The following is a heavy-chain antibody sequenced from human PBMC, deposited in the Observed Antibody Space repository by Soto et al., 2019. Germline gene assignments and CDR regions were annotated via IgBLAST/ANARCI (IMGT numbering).Heavy chain of an antibody. V-gene: IGHV3-30*18. Sequence: PGGSLRLSCAASGFTFSSYGMHWVRQAPGKGLEWVAVISYDGSNKYYADSVKGRFTISRDNSKNTLYLQMNSLRAEDTAVYYCAKAKEYQLPFQRYFDYWGQGTLVTVSS. CDR2: ISYDGSNK. CDR3: AKAKEYQLPFQRYFDY. D-gene: IGHD2-2*01. CDR1: GFTFSSYG. J-gene: IGHJ4*02.